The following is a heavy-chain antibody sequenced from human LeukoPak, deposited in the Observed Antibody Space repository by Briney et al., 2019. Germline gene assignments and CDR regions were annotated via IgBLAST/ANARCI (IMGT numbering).Heavy chain of an antibody. D-gene: IGHD3-22*01. CDR2: MYLSGTT. CDR1: GDSINSLDL. CDR3: AGLVGRYSSGLYYYYFDY. V-gene: IGHV4-4*02. Sequence: SETQSLTCTVSGDSINSLDLWSWVRQPPGKGLEWIGEMYLSGTTHSNPSVKSRVTISIDKSKNQFFLNLSSVTAADTAVYYCAGLVGRYSSGLYYYYFDYWGQGTLVTVSS. J-gene: IGHJ4*02.